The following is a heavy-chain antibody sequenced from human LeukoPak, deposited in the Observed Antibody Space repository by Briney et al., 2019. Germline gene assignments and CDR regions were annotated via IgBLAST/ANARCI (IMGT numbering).Heavy chain of an antibody. J-gene: IGHJ6*02. Sequence: ASVKLSCNASGYTFTGYYMHWVRHAPGQGLEWMGWINLNSGGTNYAQKFQGRVTMTRNTSISTAYMELSRLRSDDTAVYYCARVGPPYYYGSGSYYYYYYYGMDVWGQGTTVTVSS. CDR3: ARVGPPYYYGSGSYYYYYYYGMDV. D-gene: IGHD3-10*01. CDR2: INLNSGGT. CDR1: GYTFTGYY. V-gene: IGHV1-2*02.